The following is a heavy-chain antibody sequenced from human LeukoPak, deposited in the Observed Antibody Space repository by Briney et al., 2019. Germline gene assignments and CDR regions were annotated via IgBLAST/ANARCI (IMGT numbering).Heavy chain of an antibody. D-gene: IGHD4-23*01. J-gene: IGHJ3*02. CDR2: IYYSGRT. CDR3: ARHQRGHSDAFDI. CDR1: GGSISSYY. Sequence: PSETLSLTCTVSGGSISSYYWNWIRQPPGRGLEWIGYIYYSGRTNYNPSLKSRVTISVDTSKNQFSLKVSSLTAADTAVYFCARHQRGHSDAFDIWGQGTMVSVSS. V-gene: IGHV4-59*01.